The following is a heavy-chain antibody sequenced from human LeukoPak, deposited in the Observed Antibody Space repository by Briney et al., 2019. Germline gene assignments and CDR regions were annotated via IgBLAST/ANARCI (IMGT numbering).Heavy chain of an antibody. CDR2: INHSGVT. D-gene: IGHD6-19*01. Sequence: PSETLSLTCAVYGGSFTGYYWSWIRQPPGKGLEWIGEINHSGVTNYNTSLKSRVSILVDTSKNQFSLNLRSVTAADTAVYYCARGLLKGIPVSGTPWGQGTLVAVSS. V-gene: IGHV4-34*01. CDR1: GGSFTGYY. J-gene: IGHJ5*02. CDR3: ARGLLKGIPVSGTP.